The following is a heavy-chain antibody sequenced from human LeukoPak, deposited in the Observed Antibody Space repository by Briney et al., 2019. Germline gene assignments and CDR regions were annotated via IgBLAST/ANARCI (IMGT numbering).Heavy chain of an antibody. J-gene: IGHJ3*02. CDR2: ISWNSGSI. CDR1: GFTVVDYA. Sequence: HGGSLRLSCAASGFTVVDYAMLWVRQAPGKGLEGVSGISWNSGSIGYADSVKGRFTISRDNAKNSLYLQMNSLRAEDTALYYCAKAIFFRATMRVVVRAPFSFDIWGQGTMVTVSS. V-gene: IGHV3-9*01. CDR3: AKAIFFRATMRVVVRAPFSFDI. D-gene: IGHD3-22*01.